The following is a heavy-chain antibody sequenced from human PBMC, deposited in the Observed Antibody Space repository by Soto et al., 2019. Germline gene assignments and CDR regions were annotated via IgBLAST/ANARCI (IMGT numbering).Heavy chain of an antibody. CDR3: ARYAVRGGWSYGRALDY. D-gene: IGHD5-18*01. J-gene: IGHJ4*02. Sequence: QVQLVESGGGVVQPGRSLRLSCAASGFTFSSYGMHWVRQAPGKGLEWVAVIWYEGSNKYYADSVKGRITISRDNSKNTLYLQMHSLGAEDTAVYYCARYAVRGGWSYGRALDYWGQGTLVTVSS. V-gene: IGHV3-33*01. CDR2: IWYEGSNK. CDR1: GFTFSSYG.